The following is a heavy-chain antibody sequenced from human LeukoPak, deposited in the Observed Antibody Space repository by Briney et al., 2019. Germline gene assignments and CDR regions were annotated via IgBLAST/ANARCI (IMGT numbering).Heavy chain of an antibody. J-gene: IGHJ4*02. V-gene: IGHV1-18*01. Sequence: ASVKVSCKASGYTFTSYGISWVRQAPGQGLEWMGWISAYNGNTNYAQKLQGRVTMTTDTSTSTAYMELSSLRSEDTAVYYCARDRFYYGSGIFNYWGQGTLVTVSS. CDR2: ISAYNGNT. CDR1: GYTFTSYG. CDR3: ARDRFYYGSGIFNY. D-gene: IGHD3-10*01.